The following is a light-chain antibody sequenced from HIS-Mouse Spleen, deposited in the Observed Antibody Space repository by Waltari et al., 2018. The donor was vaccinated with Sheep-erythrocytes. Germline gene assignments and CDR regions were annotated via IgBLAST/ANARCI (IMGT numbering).Light chain of an antibody. CDR3: QQRSNWPPLT. V-gene: IGKV3-11*01. J-gene: IGKJ4*01. Sequence: EIVLTQSPATLSLSPGERATLSCRASQSVSSYLAWYQQKPGQAPRLLIYDASNRATGIPARFRGSGSGTDFPITISSLEPEDFAVYYCQQRSNWPPLTFGGGTKVEIK. CDR1: QSVSSY. CDR2: DAS.